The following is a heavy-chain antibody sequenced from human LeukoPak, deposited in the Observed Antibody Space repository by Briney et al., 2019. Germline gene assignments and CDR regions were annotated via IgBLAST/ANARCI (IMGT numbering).Heavy chain of an antibody. CDR1: TFTFSSYN. D-gene: IGHD1-26*01. CDR2: ISSSGTYI. J-gene: IGHJ4*02. Sequence: NTGGSLRLSCAASTFTFSSYNMNWVRQAPGKGLEWVSSISSSGTYIYYRDSVKGRFTISRDNAENSLYLEMNSLRVEDTAIYYCVRDRGSYRPIDYWGQGTLVTVSS. V-gene: IGHV3-21*01. CDR3: VRDRGSYRPIDY.